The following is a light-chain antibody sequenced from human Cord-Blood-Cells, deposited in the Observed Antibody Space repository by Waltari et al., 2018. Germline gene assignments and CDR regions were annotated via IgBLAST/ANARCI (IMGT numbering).Light chain of an antibody. CDR1: QSVLYSSNNKNY. CDR2: WAS. CDR3: QQYYSTPPT. V-gene: IGKV4-1*01. Sequence: DIVMTQSPDSLAVSLGERATINCKSSQSVLYSSNNKNYLAWYQQKPGQPPTLLIYWASTRESGVPDRFSGSGSGTDFTLTISSLQAEDGAVYYCQQYYSTPPTFGQGTKVEIK. J-gene: IGKJ1*01.